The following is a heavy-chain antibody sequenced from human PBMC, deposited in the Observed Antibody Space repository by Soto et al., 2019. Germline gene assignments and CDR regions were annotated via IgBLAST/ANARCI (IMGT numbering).Heavy chain of an antibody. Sequence: QITLKESGPTLVKPTQPLTLTCTFSGFSLSTGGVGVGWIRQPPGKALEWLALIYWDDDKRYSPSLKSRLTIPKDTSKTQVVLIMTNMDPVDTATYYCAHRASPPDLEGKFYPYYYYYGLDVWGQGTTVTVSS. D-gene: IGHD1-1*01. CDR3: AHRASPPDLEGKFYPYYYYYGLDV. J-gene: IGHJ6*02. CDR2: IYWDDDK. V-gene: IGHV2-5*02. CDR1: GFSLSTGGVG.